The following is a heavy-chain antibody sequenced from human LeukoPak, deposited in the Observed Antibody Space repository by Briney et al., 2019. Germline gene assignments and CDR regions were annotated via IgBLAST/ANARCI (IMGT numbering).Heavy chain of an antibody. D-gene: IGHD3-16*02. CDR2: IKQDGSEK. CDR3: ARDRPNYDYVWGSYRSSGLFDY. CDR1: GFTFSSYW. Sequence: GGSLRLSCAASGFTFSSYWMSWVRQAPGKGLEWVANIKQDGSEKYYVDSVKGRFTISRDNAKSSLYLQMNSLRAEDTAVYYCARDRPNYDYVWGSYRSSGLFDYWGQGTLVTVSS. V-gene: IGHV3-7*01. J-gene: IGHJ4*02.